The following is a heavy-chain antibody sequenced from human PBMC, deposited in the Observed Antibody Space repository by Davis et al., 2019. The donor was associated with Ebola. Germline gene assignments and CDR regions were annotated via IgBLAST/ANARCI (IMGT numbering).Heavy chain of an antibody. J-gene: IGHJ6*03. Sequence: SVKVSCKASGFTFTRSAVQWVRQARGQRLEWIGWVVVGSGNTNYTHQFQDRVTISRDMSTSTAYMGLSSLRSEDTAVYFCAAASLYYYYYMDVWGKGTTVTVSS. CDR1: GFTFTRSA. CDR2: VVVGSGNT. CDR3: AAASLYYYYYMDV. D-gene: IGHD2-2*01. V-gene: IGHV1-58*01.